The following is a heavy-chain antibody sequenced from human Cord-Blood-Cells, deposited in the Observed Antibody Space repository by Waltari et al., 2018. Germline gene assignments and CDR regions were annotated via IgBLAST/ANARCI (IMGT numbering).Heavy chain of an antibody. V-gene: IGHV4-39*07. J-gene: IGHJ3*02. CDR2: IYYSGST. D-gene: IGHD5-18*01. Sequence: QLQLQESGPGLVKPSETLSLTCTVSGGSIRSSSYYWGWIRQPPGKGLEWIGSIYYSGSTYYNPSLKSRVTISVDTSKNQFSLKLSSVTAADTAVYYCARRTAARSGAFDIWGQGTMVTVSS. CDR1: GGSIRSSSYY. CDR3: ARRTAARSGAFDI.